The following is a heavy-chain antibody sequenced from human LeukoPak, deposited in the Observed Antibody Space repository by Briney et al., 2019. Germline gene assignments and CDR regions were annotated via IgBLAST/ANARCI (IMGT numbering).Heavy chain of an antibody. V-gene: IGHV1-69*04. CDR1: GDTFSSYA. D-gene: IGHD6-13*01. Sequence: SVKVSCKASGDTFSSYAISWVRQAPGQGREWMGRIIPVFAKTEYTQKFRGRVTITADKSISTAYLQWSSLKASDTAMYYCARQTSFWYPDYWGQGTLVTVSS. CDR2: IIPVFAKT. J-gene: IGHJ4*02. CDR3: ARQTSFWYPDY.